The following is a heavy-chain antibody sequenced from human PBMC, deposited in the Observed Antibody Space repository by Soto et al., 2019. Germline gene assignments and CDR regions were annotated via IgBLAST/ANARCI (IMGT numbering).Heavy chain of an antibody. Sequence: ASVKVSCKASGYTFTSYGISWVRQAPGQGLEWMGWISAYNGNTNYAQKLQGRVTMTTDTSTSTPYMELRSLRSDDTAVYYCARDSPLIVGAVDYWGQGTLVTVSS. CDR3: ARDSPLIVGAVDY. J-gene: IGHJ4*02. V-gene: IGHV1-18*04. CDR1: GYTFTSYG. D-gene: IGHD1-26*01. CDR2: ISAYNGNT.